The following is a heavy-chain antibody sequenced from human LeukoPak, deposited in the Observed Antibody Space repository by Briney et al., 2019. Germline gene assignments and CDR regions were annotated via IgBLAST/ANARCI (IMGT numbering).Heavy chain of an antibody. CDR3: AKGGWGYDILTGYPTHAFDI. J-gene: IGHJ3*02. Sequence: GRSLRLSCAASGFTFSSYGMHWVRQAPGKGLEWVAVISYDGSNKYYADSVKGRFTISRDNSKNTLYLQMNSLRAEDTAVYYCAKGGWGYDILTGYPTHAFDIWGQGTMVTVSS. D-gene: IGHD3-9*01. CDR2: ISYDGSNK. V-gene: IGHV3-30*18. CDR1: GFTFSSYG.